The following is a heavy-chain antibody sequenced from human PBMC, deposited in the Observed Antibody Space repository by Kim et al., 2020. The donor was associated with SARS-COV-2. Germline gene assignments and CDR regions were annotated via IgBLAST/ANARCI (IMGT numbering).Heavy chain of an antibody. CDR3: ARERYSSGWYDLEFDY. CDR1: GYTFTGYY. D-gene: IGHD6-19*01. CDR2: INPNSGGT. V-gene: IGHV1-2*02. Sequence: ASVKVSCKASGYTFTGYYMHWVRQAPGQGLEWMGWINPNSGGTNYAQKFQGRVTMTRDTSISTAYMELSRLRSDDTAVYYCARERYSSGWYDLEFDYWGQGTLVTVSS. J-gene: IGHJ4*02.